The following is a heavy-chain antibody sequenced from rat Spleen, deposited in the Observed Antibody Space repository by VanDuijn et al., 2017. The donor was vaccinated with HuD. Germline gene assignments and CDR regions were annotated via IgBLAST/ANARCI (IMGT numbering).Heavy chain of an antibody. Sequence: EVQLVESDGGLVQPGRSLKLSCATSGFTFSDYYMAWVRQAPTKGLEWVATISYDGTATYYRDSVKGRFTLSRDNAKSTLYLQMGSLRSEDTANYYCARHHYDGYYHGPVLGVMDAWGQGASVTVS. CDR3: ARHHYDGYYHGPVLGVMDA. V-gene: IGHV5-29*01. CDR1: GFTFSDYY. CDR2: ISYDGTAT. J-gene: IGHJ4*01. D-gene: IGHD1-12*03.